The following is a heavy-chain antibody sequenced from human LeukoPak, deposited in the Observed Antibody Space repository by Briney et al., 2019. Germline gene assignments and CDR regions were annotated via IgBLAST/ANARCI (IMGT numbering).Heavy chain of an antibody. J-gene: IGHJ4*02. CDR1: GFSLSTSGVG. Sequence: SGPTLVKPTQTLTLTCTFSGFSLSTSGVGVGWIRQPPGKALEWLALIYWDDDKRYSPSLKSRLTITKDTSKNQVVLTMTNMDPVDTATYYCACPLSSSWYNFYYFDYWGQGTLVTVSS. CDR2: IYWDDDK. CDR3: ACPLSSSWYNFYYFDY. V-gene: IGHV2-5*02. D-gene: IGHD6-13*01.